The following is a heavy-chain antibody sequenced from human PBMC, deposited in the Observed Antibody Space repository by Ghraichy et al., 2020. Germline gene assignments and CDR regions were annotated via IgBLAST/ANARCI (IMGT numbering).Heavy chain of an antibody. CDR2: INHSGST. J-gene: IGHJ3*02. V-gene: IGHV4-34*01. D-gene: IGHD5-24*01. CDR1: GGSFSGYY. Sequence: SETLSLTCAVYGGSFSGYYWSWIRQPPGKGLEWIGEINHSGSTNYNPSLKSRVTISVDTSKTQFSLKLSSVTAADTAVYYCARARFGWLQFGRNAFDIWGQGTMVTVSS. CDR3: ARARFGWLQFGRNAFDI.